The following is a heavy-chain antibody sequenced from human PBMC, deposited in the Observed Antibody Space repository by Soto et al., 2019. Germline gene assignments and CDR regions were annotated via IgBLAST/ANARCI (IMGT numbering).Heavy chain of an antibody. D-gene: IGHD5-18*01. CDR2: VNHSGGT. CDR1: GGSFSGYC. J-gene: IGHJ6*02. CDR3: ARESYTYGQKNYFYFGLDV. Sequence: SETRSLTCAVSGGSFSGYCWSWIRQSPGKGLEWVGEVNHSGGTNYNPSLKSRVTISVDPSKNQFSLNLTSVTAADTAFYYCARESYTYGQKNYFYFGLDVWGQGTTVTVSS. V-gene: IGHV4-34*01.